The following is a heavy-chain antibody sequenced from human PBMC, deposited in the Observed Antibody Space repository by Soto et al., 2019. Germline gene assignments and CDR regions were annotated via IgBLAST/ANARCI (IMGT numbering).Heavy chain of an antibody. D-gene: IGHD6-13*01. V-gene: IGHV3-30-3*01. CDR3: ARSAAAAGYYYYGMDV. CDR1: GFSFSRYA. Sequence: QVQLVESGGGVVQPGRSLRLPCAASGFSFSRYAMHWVRQAPGKGLEWVAVISYDGSNKYYADSVKGRFTISRDNSKNTLYLQMNSLRAEDTAVYYCARSAAAAGYYYYGMDVWGQGTTVTVSS. CDR2: ISYDGSNK. J-gene: IGHJ6*02.